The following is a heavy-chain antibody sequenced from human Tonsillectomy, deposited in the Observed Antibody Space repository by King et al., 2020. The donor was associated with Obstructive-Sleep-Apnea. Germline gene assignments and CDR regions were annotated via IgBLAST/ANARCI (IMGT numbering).Heavy chain of an antibody. CDR2: VYYTGIT. Sequence: PLQESGPGLVKPSETLSLTCTVSGGSISTYYWSWIRQSPGTGLEWLGYVYYTGITRYNPSLTSRITISIDTSKNQFSLNLSSVTAADTAVYYCARDEAVAGAGFFQRWGQGTLAT. J-gene: IGHJ1*01. D-gene: IGHD6-19*01. CDR3: ARDEAVAGAGFFQR. CDR1: GGSISTYY. V-gene: IGHV4-59*01.